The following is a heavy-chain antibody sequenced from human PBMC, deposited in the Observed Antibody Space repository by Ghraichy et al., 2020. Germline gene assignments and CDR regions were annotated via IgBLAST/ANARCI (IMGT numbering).Heavy chain of an antibody. CDR1: GFTFSRHA. Sequence: GGSLRLSCAASGFTFSRHAIHWVRQAPGKGLEWVAVISYDGSVQYYADSVKGRFTISRDNSKNTLSLQMNILRAEDTAVYYCAREKRTAGYNYTDSWGQGTLVTGSS. CDR2: ISYDGSVQ. J-gene: IGHJ4*02. D-gene: IGHD5-24*01. V-gene: IGHV3-30*04. CDR3: AREKRTAGYNYTDS.